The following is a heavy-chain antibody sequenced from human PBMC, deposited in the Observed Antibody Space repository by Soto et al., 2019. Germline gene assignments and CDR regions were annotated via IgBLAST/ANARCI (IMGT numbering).Heavy chain of an antibody. CDR2: ISNSGDT. CDR3: AKKRGATGNWSFEV. D-gene: IGHD1-26*01. Sequence: EVQLLESGGGLAQPGGSLRLSCAASGFIFSGFAMTWVHQAPGKGLEWVSTISNSGDTYYTDSVKGRFTISRDNSKNTLFLQMNSLRAGDTAAYYCAKKRGATGNWSFEVWGRGTLVIVSS. V-gene: IGHV3-23*01. J-gene: IGHJ2*01. CDR1: GFIFSGFA.